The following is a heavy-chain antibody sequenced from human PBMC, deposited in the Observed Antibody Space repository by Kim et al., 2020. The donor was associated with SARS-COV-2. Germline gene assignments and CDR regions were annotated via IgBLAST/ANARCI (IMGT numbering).Heavy chain of an antibody. J-gene: IGHJ6*03. D-gene: IGHD2-2*02. CDR2: IIPILGIA. V-gene: IGHV1-69*04. Sequence: SVKVSCKASGGTFSRYAISWVRQAPGQGFEWMGRIIPILGIANYAQKFQGRVTITADKSTSTAYMELSSLRSEDTAVYYCATRYCSSTSCYTSFTYYYYYMDVWGKGTTVTVSS. CDR3: ATRYCSSTSCYTSFTYYYYYMDV. CDR1: GGTFSRYA.